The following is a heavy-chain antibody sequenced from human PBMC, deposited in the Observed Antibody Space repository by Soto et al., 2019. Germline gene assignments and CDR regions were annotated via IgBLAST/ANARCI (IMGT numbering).Heavy chain of an antibody. J-gene: IGHJ4*02. CDR1: GFTFRNYA. V-gene: IGHV3-23*01. Sequence: EVQLLESGGGLVQPGGSLRLSCAASGFTFRNYAMTWVRQAPGKGLEWVSTSRGSGDSTYYADSVKGRITISRDNSKNTMYLQMNSLEAEDTAVYFCAKDGLTSYFDYWGQGILVTVSS. CDR2: SRGSGDST. CDR3: AKDGLTSYFDY.